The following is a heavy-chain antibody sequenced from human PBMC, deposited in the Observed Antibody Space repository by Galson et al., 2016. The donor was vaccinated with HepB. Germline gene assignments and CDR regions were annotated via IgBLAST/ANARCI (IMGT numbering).Heavy chain of an antibody. CDR1: GYTFISYD. Sequence: SGYTFISYDMYWVRQAPGQGLQWMGMVSPDGGITRKTQKFQGRLTMTRDTSTTTFYMELSSLRSEDTAVYYCARRGPREIDYWGQGTLVIVSS. V-gene: IGHV1-46*01. CDR2: VSPDGGIT. D-gene: IGHD3-10*01. CDR3: ARRGPREIDY. J-gene: IGHJ4*02.